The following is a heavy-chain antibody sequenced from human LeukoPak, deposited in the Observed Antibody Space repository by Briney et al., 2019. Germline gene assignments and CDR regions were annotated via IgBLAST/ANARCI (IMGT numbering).Heavy chain of an antibody. CDR2: IIPIFGTA. CDR3: ARGSSGWWYYFDY. V-gene: IGHV1-69*06. J-gene: IGHJ4*02. D-gene: IGHD6-19*01. Sequence: GASVKVSCKASGGTFSSYAISWVRQAPGQGLEWMGGIIPIFGTANYAQKFQGRVTITAGKSTSTAYMELSSLRSEDTVAYYCARGSSGWWYYFDYWGQGTLVTVSS. CDR1: GGTFSSYA.